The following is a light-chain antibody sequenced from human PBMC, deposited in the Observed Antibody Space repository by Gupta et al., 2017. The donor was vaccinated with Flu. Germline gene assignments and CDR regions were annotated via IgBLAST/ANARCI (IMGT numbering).Light chain of an antibody. CDR2: KHR. CDR3: QSADSTGSSVV. V-gene: IGLV3-25*02. Sequence: SYELTQSHSVSVSPGQTARITCSGDVLSNQYTFWYQQKPGQAPLLIIYKHRERPSGTPERFSGSSSGTTVTLTISGVQAEDEADYYCQSADSTGSSVVFGGGTKLAVL. CDR1: VLSNQY. J-gene: IGLJ2*01.